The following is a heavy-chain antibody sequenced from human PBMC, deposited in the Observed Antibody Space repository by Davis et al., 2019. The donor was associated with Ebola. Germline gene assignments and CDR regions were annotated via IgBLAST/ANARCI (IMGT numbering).Heavy chain of an antibody. V-gene: IGHV3-49*04. D-gene: IGHD6-6*01. CDR3: TRSRSVAARPNWFDP. CDR2: IRSKAYGGTT. Sequence: GESLKISCAASGFTFSSYSMNWVRQAPGKGLEWVGFIRSKAYGGTTEYAASVKGRFTISRDDSKSIAYLQMNSLKTEDTAVYYCTRSRSVAARPNWFDPWGQGTLVTVSS. J-gene: IGHJ5*02. CDR1: GFTFSSYS.